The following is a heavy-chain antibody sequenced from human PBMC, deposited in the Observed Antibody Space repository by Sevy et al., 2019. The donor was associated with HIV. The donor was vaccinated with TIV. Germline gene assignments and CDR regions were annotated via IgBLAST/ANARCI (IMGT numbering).Heavy chain of an antibody. Sequence: GGSLRLSCEASGFTFSNYAMSWVRQAPGKGLEWVSAIGGRDTGTYYADSVKGRFTISRDNSRNTLFLQMNSLRAEDTAVYYCAKDLAIVVGDAFDIWGQGTVVTV. D-gene: IGHD3-22*01. CDR1: GFTFSNYA. CDR2: IGGRDTGT. V-gene: IGHV3-23*01. CDR3: AKDLAIVVGDAFDI. J-gene: IGHJ3*02.